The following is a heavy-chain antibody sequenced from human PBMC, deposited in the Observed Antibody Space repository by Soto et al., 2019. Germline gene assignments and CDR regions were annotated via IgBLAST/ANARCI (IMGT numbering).Heavy chain of an antibody. D-gene: IGHD3-16*02. J-gene: IGHJ4*02. CDR2: ISAYNGNR. CDR3: ARDYKRISAGGNFWGSYRYPYYFDY. CDR1: GCTFTSYG. Sequence: QVQLVQSGAEVKKPGASVKVSCKASGCTFTSYGISWVRQAPGQGLEWMGWISAYNGNRNYAQKLQGRVTMTTDTSTSTAYMELRSLRSDDTVVYYCARDYKRISAGGNFWGSYRYPYYFDYWGQGTLVSVSS. V-gene: IGHV1-18*01.